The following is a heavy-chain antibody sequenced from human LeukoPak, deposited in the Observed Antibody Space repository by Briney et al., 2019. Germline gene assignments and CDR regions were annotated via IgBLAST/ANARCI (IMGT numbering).Heavy chain of an antibody. D-gene: IGHD5-24*01. CDR2: ISDDGSKK. J-gene: IGHJ4*02. V-gene: IGHV3-30*04. Sequence: PGRSLRLSCAGSGFTFSSYAMHWVRQPPGKGPEGVAVISDDGSKKYHADSVKGRFTISRDNSKNTLYLQMNSLRVEDTAVYYCARSGGYNYANVWGQGTLVIVSS. CDR3: ARSGGYNYANV. CDR1: GFTFSSYA.